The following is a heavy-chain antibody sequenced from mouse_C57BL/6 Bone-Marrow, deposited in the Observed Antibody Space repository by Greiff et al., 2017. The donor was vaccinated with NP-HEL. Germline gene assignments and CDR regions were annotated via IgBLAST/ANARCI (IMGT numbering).Heavy chain of an antibody. J-gene: IGHJ3*01. CDR3: TSWFAY. CDR1: GFTFSNYW. CDR2: ISSKSGNYAT. V-gene: IGHV6-3*01. Sequence: EVQLEESGGGLVQPGGSMKLSCVASGFTFSNYWMNWVRQSPEKGLEWVAQISSKSGNYATHYAVPVKGRFTITRDDSKSSVYLQMNNVRAEDTEIYYCTSWFAYWGQGTLVTVSA.